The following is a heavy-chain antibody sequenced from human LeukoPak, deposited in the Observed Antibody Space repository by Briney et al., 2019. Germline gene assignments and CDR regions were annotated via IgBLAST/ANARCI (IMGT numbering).Heavy chain of an antibody. J-gene: IGHJ4*02. CDR1: GFTFSSYS. CDR3: ARDLSGVAGYTYGRGIDY. CDR2: ISSSSSYI. V-gene: IGHV3-21*01. Sequence: PGGSLRLSCAASGFTFSSYSMNWVRQAPGKGLEWVSFISSSSSYIYYADSVKGRFTISRDNAKNSLYLQMNSLRAEDTAVYYCARDLSGVAGYTYGRGIDYWGQGTLVTVSP. D-gene: IGHD5-18*01.